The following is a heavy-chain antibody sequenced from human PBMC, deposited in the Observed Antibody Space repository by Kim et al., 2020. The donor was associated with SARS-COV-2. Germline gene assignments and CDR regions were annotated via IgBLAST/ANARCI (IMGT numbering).Heavy chain of an antibody. CDR1: GFSLSTGGVG. CDR2: IYWDDDK. Sequence: SGPTLVNPTQTLTLACTFSGFSLSTGGVGVGWIRQPPGKALEWLALIYWDDDKRYSPSLKSRLTITKDTSKNQVVLTMTNMDPVDTATYYYAHRRSPPLWFGEVYVDYWGQGTLVTFSS. CDR3: AHRRSPPLWFGEVYVDY. V-gene: IGHV2-5*02. J-gene: IGHJ4*02. D-gene: IGHD3-10*01.